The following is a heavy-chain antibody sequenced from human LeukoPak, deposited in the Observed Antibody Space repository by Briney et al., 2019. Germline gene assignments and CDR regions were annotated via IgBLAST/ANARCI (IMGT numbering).Heavy chain of an antibody. V-gene: IGHV1-46*01. D-gene: IGHD3-16*01. Sequence: ASVKVSCTASGYTFTSYYMHWVRQAPGQGLEWMGIINPSGGSTSYAQKFQGRVTMTRDTSTSTVYMELSSLRSEDTAVYYCARSPPLLSRIMITFGGASGGMDVWGQGTTVTVSS. J-gene: IGHJ6*02. CDR2: INPSGGST. CDR1: GYTFTSYY. CDR3: ARSPPLLSRIMITFGGASGGMDV.